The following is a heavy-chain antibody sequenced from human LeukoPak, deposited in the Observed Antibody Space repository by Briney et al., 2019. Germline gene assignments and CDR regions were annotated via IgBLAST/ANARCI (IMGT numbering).Heavy chain of an antibody. CDR1: GGSISSGGYY. CDR3: ARVGRGSGYSRYYYYYMDV. J-gene: IGHJ6*03. V-gene: IGHV4-31*03. Sequence: PSQTLSLTCTVSGGSISSGGYYWSWIRQHPGKGLEWIGYIYYSGSTYCNPSLKSRVTISVDTPKNQFSLKLSSVTAADTAVYYCARVGRGSGYSRYYYYYMDVWGKGTTVTVSS. D-gene: IGHD3-3*01. CDR2: IYYSGST.